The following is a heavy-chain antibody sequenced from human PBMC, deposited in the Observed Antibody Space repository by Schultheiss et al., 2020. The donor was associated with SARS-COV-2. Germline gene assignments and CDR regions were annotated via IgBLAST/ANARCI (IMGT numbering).Heavy chain of an antibody. CDR3: AITTHYYDSSGYHYYMDV. CDR1: GGSISSYY. CDR2: IYYSGST. D-gene: IGHD3-22*01. Sequence: SETLSLTCTVSGGSISSYYWSWIRQPPGKGLEWIGYIYYSGSTNYNPSLKSRVTISVDTSKNKFSLKLSSVTAADTAVYYCAITTHYYDSSGYHYYMDVWGKGTTVIVSS. V-gene: IGHV4-59*01. J-gene: IGHJ6*03.